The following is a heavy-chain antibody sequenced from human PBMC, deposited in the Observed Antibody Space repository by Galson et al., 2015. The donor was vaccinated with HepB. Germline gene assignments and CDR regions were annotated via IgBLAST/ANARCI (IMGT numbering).Heavy chain of an antibody. Sequence: SLRLSCAASGFTFSSYAMTWVRQAPGRGLEWVSTITGSGDDSIYADSVKGRFTISRDNSKSTLYLQVNSLRAEDTAVYYCGKGRGPYCDASTCSGRTLDYWGQGTLVTVSS. V-gene: IGHV3-23*01. D-gene: IGHD2-21*01. J-gene: IGHJ4*02. CDR1: GFTFSSYA. CDR3: GKGRGPYCDASTCSGRTLDY. CDR2: ITGSGDDS.